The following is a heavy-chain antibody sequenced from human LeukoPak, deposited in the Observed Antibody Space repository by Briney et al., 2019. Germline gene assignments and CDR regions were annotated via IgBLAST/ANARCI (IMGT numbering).Heavy chain of an antibody. Sequence: SESLSLTCTVSGGSISSYYWSWIRQPAGKGLEWIGRICTSGSTNYNPSLKSRVTISVDTSKNQFSLKLSSVTAADTAVYYCARASHYDFWSGYHPLYYWGQGTLVTVSS. CDR2: ICTSGST. D-gene: IGHD3-3*01. V-gene: IGHV4-4*07. CDR3: ARASHYDFWSGYHPLYY. J-gene: IGHJ4*02. CDR1: GGSISSYY.